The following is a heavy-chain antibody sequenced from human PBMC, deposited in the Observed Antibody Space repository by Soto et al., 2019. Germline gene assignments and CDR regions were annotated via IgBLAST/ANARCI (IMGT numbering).Heavy chain of an antibody. J-gene: IGHJ4*01. D-gene: IGHD3-10*01. CDR3: ARHVVESLSFGERVQLFDY. Sequence: SETLSLTCTVSGGSIRNYYWSWIRQQPGKGLEWIGYFYYTGITNYNPSLKSRISMSVDTSKNQFSLKLSSVIAADTAVYYCARHVVESLSFGERVQLFDYWGHGTLVTVSS. CDR1: GGSIRNYY. CDR2: FYYTGIT. V-gene: IGHV4-59*08.